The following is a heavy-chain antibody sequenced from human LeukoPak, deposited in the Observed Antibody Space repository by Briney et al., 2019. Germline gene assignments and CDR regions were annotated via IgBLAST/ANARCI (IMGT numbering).Heavy chain of an antibody. CDR1: GFTFSSYW. CDR3: ARDSTFVSGSSGAH. Sequence: GGSLRLACAASGFTFSSYWMHWVRQAPGKGLVWVSRINSDGTGTTYADSVKGRFTISRDNAKNTVYLQMNSLRAEDTAVYYCARDSTFVSGSSGAHWGQGTLVTVSS. V-gene: IGHV3-74*01. J-gene: IGHJ4*02. D-gene: IGHD1-26*01. CDR2: INSDGTGT.